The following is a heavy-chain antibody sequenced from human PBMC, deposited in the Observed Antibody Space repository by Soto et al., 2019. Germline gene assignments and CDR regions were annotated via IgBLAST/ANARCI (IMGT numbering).Heavy chain of an antibody. CDR1: GGSISSSSYY. J-gene: IGHJ6*03. D-gene: IGHD2-2*01. CDR3: ARGDCSSTSCSGDYYSDMDV. Sequence: SETLSLTCTVSGGSISSSSYYWGWIRQPPGKGLEWIGSIYYSGSTYYNPSLKSRVTISVDTSKNQFSLKLSSVTAADTAVYYCARGDCSSTSCSGDYYSDMDVWGTGTTDTVSS. CDR2: IYYSGST. V-gene: IGHV4-39*01.